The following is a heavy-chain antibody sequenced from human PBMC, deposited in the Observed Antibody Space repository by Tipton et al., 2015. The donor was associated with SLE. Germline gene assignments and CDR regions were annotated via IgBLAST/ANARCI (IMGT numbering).Heavy chain of an antibody. D-gene: IGHD2-15*01. J-gene: IGHJ6*02. CDR3: ARVVTVVATHYYDMDV. V-gene: IGHV4-39*07. CDR1: GGSLSGYY. Sequence: GLVKPSETLSLTCAVNGGSLSGYYWVWIRQPPEKGLEWIGSVYESGTTYYNPSLKSRVTMSVDTSKTQFSLKLSSLTAADTAVYYCARVVTVVATHYYDMDVWGQGTTVTVSS. CDR2: VYESGTT.